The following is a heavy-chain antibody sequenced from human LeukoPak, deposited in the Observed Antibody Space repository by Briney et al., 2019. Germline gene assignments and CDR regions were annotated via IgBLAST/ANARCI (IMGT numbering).Heavy chain of an antibody. V-gene: IGHV4-59*01. J-gene: IGHJ4*02. CDR2: IYYSGST. CDR1: GXSISSYY. D-gene: IGHD3-22*01. Sequence: SETLSLTCTVSGXSISSYYGSWIRQPPGKGLEWIGYIYYSGSTNYNPSLKSRVTISVDTSKNQFSLKLSSVTAADTAVYYCARDTRSYYDSSGYYDYWGQGTLVTVSS. CDR3: ARDTRSYYDSSGYYDY.